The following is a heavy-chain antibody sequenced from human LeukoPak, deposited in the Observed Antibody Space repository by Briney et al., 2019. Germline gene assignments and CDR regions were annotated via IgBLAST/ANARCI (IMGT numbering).Heavy chain of an antibody. V-gene: IGHV3-7*01. CDR3: ARDRSSGWDDY. CDR1: GFTFSSYW. CDR2: IKQDGSEK. D-gene: IGHD6-19*01. Sequence: PGGSLVLSCAASGFTFSSYWMSWVRQAPGKGREGVANIKQDGSEKYYVDSVKGRFTISRDNAKNSLYLQMNSLRAEDTAVYYCARDRSSGWDDYWGQGTLVTVSS. J-gene: IGHJ4*02.